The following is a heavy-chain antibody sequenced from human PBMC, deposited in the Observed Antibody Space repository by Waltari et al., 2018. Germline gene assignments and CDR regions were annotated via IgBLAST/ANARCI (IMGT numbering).Heavy chain of an antibody. V-gene: IGHV4-61*02. Sequence: QVQLQESGPGLVKPSQTLSLTCTVSGGSISSGSYYWSWIRQPAGKGLEWIGRIYTSGRPNYNPALKSRATIPVDTSKNHFSLKLSSVTAADTAVYYCARGGTIFGVVIIRSWGQGTLVTVSS. D-gene: IGHD3-3*01. CDR3: ARGGTIFGVVIIRS. CDR1: GGSISSGSYY. CDR2: IYTSGRP. J-gene: IGHJ4*02.